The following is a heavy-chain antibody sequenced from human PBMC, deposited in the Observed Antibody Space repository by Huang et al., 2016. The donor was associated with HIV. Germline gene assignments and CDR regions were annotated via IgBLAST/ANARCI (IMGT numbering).Heavy chain of an antibody. CDR3: AKGGAGYHNGPEY. J-gene: IGHJ4*02. Sequence: QVRLVESGGGVVQPGGSLTLSCEASGFNFSIFGMHWVRQAPDKWLEWGAHIRFYGNKKVYDESLNGRFTIFRENSKNTVYLEMNSLTGEDTAMYFCAKGGAGYHNGPEYWGQGTQVIVS. CDR2: IRFYGNKK. D-gene: IGHD2-8*01. V-gene: IGHV3-30*02. CDR1: GFNFSIFG.